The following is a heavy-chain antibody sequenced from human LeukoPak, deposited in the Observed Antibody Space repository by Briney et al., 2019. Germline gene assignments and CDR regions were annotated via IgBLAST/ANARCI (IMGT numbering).Heavy chain of an antibody. CDR2: IYFSGSS. Sequence: SETLSLTCTVSGDSMNNYYWTWIRQSPGKALEWIGHIYFSGSSNYNPSLKSRITISLDTSKNRFSLTLRSVTAADTAVYYCAGDREGYYGMDLWGQGTTVTVSS. CDR1: GDSMNNYY. J-gene: IGHJ6*02. CDR3: AGDREGYYGMDL. V-gene: IGHV4-59*01.